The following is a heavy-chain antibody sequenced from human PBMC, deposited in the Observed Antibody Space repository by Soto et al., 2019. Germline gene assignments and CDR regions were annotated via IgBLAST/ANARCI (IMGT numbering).Heavy chain of an antibody. Sequence: GGSLRLACAASGFIFSDYSMSWVRQSPGKGLEGVANIKQDGGEEDYVDSVKGRLTISRDNAKNSLYLQMNSLRAEDTAVYYCARVYYESRGPTKYRAFDFWGQGTMVTVSS. V-gene: IGHV3-7*01. CDR2: IKQDGGEE. J-gene: IGHJ3*01. CDR3: ARVYYESRGPTKYRAFDF. D-gene: IGHD3-22*01. CDR1: GFIFSDYS.